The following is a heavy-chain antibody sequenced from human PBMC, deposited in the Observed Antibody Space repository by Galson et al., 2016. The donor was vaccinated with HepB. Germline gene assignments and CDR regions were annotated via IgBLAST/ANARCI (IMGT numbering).Heavy chain of an antibody. V-gene: IGHV1-18*01. D-gene: IGHD5-24*01. Sequence: SVKVSCKASGYTFTNYGISWVRQAPGQGLEWMGWISAYNGDTNSAQKFQGRVTMTTNTSTSTAYMELRSLRSDDTAVYYCARASREMATITDYWGQGTLVTVSS. CDR3: ARASREMATITDY. CDR1: GYTFTNYG. CDR2: ISAYNGDT. J-gene: IGHJ4*02.